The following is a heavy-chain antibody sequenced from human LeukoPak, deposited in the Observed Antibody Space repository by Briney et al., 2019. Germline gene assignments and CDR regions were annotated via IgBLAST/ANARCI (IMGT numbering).Heavy chain of an antibody. V-gene: IGHV3-23*01. D-gene: IGHD3-3*01. CDR2: TSSSDAGT. Sequence: PGGSLRLSCAAFGFPLSSYAMSWVRQAPGKGLEWVSATSSSDAGTYHADSVRGRFTISRDNSKNTLYLQMNSLRVEDAAVYYCARDRGGAYDFCSGYYTGYFDYWGQGTLVPVSS. CDR1: GFPLSSYA. J-gene: IGHJ4*02. CDR3: ARDRGGAYDFCSGYYTGYFDY.